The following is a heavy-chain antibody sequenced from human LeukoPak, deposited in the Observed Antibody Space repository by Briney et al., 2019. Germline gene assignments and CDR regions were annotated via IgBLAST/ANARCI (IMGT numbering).Heavy chain of an antibody. J-gene: IGHJ4*02. V-gene: IGHV3-21*01. CDR1: GFTFSSYS. Sequence: PGGSLRLSCAASGFTFSSYSMNWVRQAPGKGLEWVSSISSSSSYIYYADSVKGRFTISRDNAKNSLYLQMNSLRAEDTAVYYCARTGITGTTMIAGSDYWGQGTLVTVSS. CDR2: ISSSSSYI. D-gene: IGHD1-7*01. CDR3: ARTGITGTTMIAGSDY.